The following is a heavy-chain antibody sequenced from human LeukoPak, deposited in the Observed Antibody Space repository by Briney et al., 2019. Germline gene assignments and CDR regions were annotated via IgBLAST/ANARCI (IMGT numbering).Heavy chain of an antibody. J-gene: IGHJ4*02. V-gene: IGHV5-51*01. CDR1: GYSFTSYW. D-gene: IGHD3-16*01. CDR2: IYPGDSDT. CDR3: ARLSAVPRGEFDY. Sequence: RGESLKISCKGSGYSFTSYWIGWVRQMPGKGPEWMGIIYPGDSDTRYSPSFQGQVTISADKSISTASLQWSSPKASDTAMYYCARLSAVPRGEFDYWGQGTLVTVSS.